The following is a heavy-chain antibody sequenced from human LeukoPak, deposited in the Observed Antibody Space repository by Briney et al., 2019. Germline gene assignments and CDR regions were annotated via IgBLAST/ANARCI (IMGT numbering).Heavy chain of an antibody. J-gene: IGHJ4*02. Sequence: SVKVSCKASGGTFSSYAISWVRRAPGQRLEWWGGIIPIFVTANYAQKFQGRVTITADESTSTAYMELSSLRSEDTAGYYCARSPTVTTFDYWGQGTLVTVSS. CDR3: ARSPTVTTFDY. CDR1: GGTFSSYA. CDR2: IIPIFVTA. D-gene: IGHD4-17*01. V-gene: IGHV1-69*01.